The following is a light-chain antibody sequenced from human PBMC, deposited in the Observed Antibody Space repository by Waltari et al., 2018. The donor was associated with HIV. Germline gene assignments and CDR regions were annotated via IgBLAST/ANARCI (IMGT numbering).Light chain of an antibody. V-gene: IGLV1-51*01. J-gene: IGLJ1*01. Sequence: QSVLPQPPSVSAAPGQKVTIPCSGSPANIGNNYVSWYQRHPGTSPKLLIYDNSERPSGIPDRFSGSKSGTSATLGITGLQTGDEADYYCGTWDSSLSAVVFGTGTKVTVL. CDR1: PANIGNNY. CDR3: GTWDSSLSAVV. CDR2: DNS.